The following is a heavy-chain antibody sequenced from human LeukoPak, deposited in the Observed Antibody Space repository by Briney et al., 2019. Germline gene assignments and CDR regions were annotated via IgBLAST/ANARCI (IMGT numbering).Heavy chain of an antibody. V-gene: IGHV3-20*04. Sequence: GGSLRLSCAASGFTFDDYAMSWVRQAPGKGLEWVSGINWNAGSTGYADSVKGRFTISRDNSKSTLYLQMNSLRAEDTAVYYCAKENDFVYWGQGTLVTVSS. J-gene: IGHJ4*02. D-gene: IGHD3-3*01. CDR2: INWNAGST. CDR3: AKENDFVY. CDR1: GFTFDDYA.